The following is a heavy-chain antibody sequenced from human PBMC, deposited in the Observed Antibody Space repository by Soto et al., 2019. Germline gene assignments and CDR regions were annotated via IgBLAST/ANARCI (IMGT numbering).Heavy chain of an antibody. Sequence: QVQLVQSGAEVRKPGASVKVSCKASDDTLSSHYIHWLRQAPGESLQWMGIINPGPNSASYAQEFQGSLRLTGDMFSRTVFMQLSNLRSADTAVYYCAGAPSSLSSLVPPYWGQGTLVTVSS. D-gene: IGHD2-2*01. V-gene: IGHV1-46*01. CDR1: DDTLSSHY. J-gene: IGHJ4*02. CDR2: INPGPNSA. CDR3: AGAPSSLSSLVPPY.